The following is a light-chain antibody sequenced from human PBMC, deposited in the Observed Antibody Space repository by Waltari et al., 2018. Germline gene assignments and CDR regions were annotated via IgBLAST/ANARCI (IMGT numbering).Light chain of an antibody. CDR3: QQCYSTPLT. CDR2: WAS. CDR1: QSLLYSANDKNP. V-gene: IGKV4-1*01. J-gene: IGKJ4*01. Sequence: DIVMTQSPDSLAVSLGARATIHCKSSQSLLYSANDKNPLAWYQQKPGQPPKLLIYWASSRESGVPDRFSAGGSGADFTLTISSLQAEDVAVYYCQQCYSTPLTFGGGTKVEIK.